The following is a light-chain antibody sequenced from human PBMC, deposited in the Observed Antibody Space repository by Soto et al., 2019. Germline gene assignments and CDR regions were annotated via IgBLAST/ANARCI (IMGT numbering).Light chain of an antibody. V-gene: IGKV3-20*01. CDR2: GAS. J-gene: IGKJ4*01. CDR1: QTVINYY. Sequence: PGERATLSCRASQTVINYYLAWYQQKPGQAPRLLVYGASVRASGIPDRFSGSGSGTDFTLTITGLEPEDFAVYYWQQYGSSPPLTFGGGTKVEI. CDR3: QQYGSSPPLT.